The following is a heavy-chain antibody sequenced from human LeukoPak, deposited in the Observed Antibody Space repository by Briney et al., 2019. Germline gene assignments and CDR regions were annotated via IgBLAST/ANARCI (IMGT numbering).Heavy chain of an antibody. D-gene: IGHD5-12*01. CDR3: ARDLNSGYDDDAFDI. J-gene: IGHJ3*02. CDR2: ISYDGGNK. Sequence: GRSLRLSCAASGFTFSSYAMHWVRQAPGKGLEWVAVISYDGGNKYYADSVKGRFTISRDNSKNTLYLQMNSLRAEDTAVYYCARDLNSGYDDDAFDIWGQGTMVTVSS. CDR1: GFTFSSYA. V-gene: IGHV3-30*04.